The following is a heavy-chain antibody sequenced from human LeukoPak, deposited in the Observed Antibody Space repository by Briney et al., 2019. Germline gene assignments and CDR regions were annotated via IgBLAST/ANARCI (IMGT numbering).Heavy chain of an antibody. D-gene: IGHD1-7*01. Sequence: ASVKVSCRASGYTFTSYDINWVRQATGQGLEWMGWMNPNSGNTGYAQKLQGRVTMTRNTSINTAYMELSSLRSEDTAVYYCAREGGWNYGSVNWFDPWGQGTLVTVSS. CDR1: GYTFTSYD. CDR2: MNPNSGNT. CDR3: AREGGWNYGSVNWFDP. J-gene: IGHJ5*02. V-gene: IGHV1-8*01.